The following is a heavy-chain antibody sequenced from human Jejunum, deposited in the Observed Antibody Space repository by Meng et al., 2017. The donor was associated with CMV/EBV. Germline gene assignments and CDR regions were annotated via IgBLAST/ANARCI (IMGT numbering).Heavy chain of an antibody. Sequence: VGLWGGLVKPGGPLGLSCTVSGLVFSDAWVTWVRQAPGKGLEWVGRIKSKGSGETRDYSTPVKGRFTISRDDSKNTIYLQMNSLQVEDTAIYFCTHCQDYYETVGRWGQGTLVTVSS. D-gene: IGHD3-16*01. V-gene: IGHV3-15*01. J-gene: IGHJ4*02. CDR1: GLVFSDAW. CDR2: IKSKGSGETR. CDR3: THCQDYYETVGR.